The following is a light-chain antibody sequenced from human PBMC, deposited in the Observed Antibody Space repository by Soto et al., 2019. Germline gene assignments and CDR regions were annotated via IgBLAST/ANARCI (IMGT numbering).Light chain of an antibody. V-gene: IGKV3-15*01. J-gene: IGKJ1*01. CDR2: GAS. Sequence: IVITQAPSTVSVSPLERATLSCRASQSVSSNLSGYQQKGGQAPRLLIYGASTRATGIPARFSGSGSGTEFTLTISSLQSADVAVYYSQQSTNWPQTFDQCAK. CDR3: QQSTNWPQT. CDR1: QSVSSN.